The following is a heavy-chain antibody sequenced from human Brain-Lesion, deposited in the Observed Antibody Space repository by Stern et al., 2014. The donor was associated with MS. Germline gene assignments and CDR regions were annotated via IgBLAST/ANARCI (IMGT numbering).Heavy chain of an antibody. D-gene: IGHD5-18*01. CDR3: ARVDTPLDYYYGMDV. CDR2: ISYDGSNK. V-gene: IGHV3-30*01. CDR1: GLIFSNYA. Sequence: QVQLVESGGGVVQPGRSLRLSCAASGLIFSNYAMHWVRQAPGKGLQWVAIISYDGSNKYYADSGKGRFTISRDNSKNTLYLQMNSLKSEDTAVYYCARVDTPLDYYYGMDVWGQGTTVTVSS. J-gene: IGHJ6*02.